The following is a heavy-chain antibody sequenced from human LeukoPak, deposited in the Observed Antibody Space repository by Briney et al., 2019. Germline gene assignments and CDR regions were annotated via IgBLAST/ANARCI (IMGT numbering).Heavy chain of an antibody. J-gene: IGHJ2*01. CDR1: GGSFSGYY. V-gene: IGHV4-4*07. CDR3: ARDPPYYDFWSGYLYFDL. Sequence: SETLSLTCAVYGGSFSGYYWSWIRQPAGKGLEWIGRIYTSGSTNYNPSLKSRVTMSVDTSKNQFSLKLSSVTAADTAVYYCARDPPYYDFWSGYLYFDLWGRGTLVTVSS. CDR2: IYTSGST. D-gene: IGHD3-3*01.